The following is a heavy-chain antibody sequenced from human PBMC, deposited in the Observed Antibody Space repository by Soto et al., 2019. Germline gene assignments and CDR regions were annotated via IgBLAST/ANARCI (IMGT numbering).Heavy chain of an antibody. J-gene: IGHJ6*02. Sequence: EVQLVESGGGLVQPGGSLRLSCAASGFTFSSYWMSWVRQAPGKGLEWVANIKQDGSEKYYVDSVKGRFTISRDNAKNSLYLEMNSLRAEDTAVYYCARDVYCGGDGYQHGMDVWGQGTTLTASS. CDR1: GFTFSSYW. CDR3: ARDVYCGGDGYQHGMDV. CDR2: IKQDGSEK. D-gene: IGHD2-21*02. V-gene: IGHV3-7*01.